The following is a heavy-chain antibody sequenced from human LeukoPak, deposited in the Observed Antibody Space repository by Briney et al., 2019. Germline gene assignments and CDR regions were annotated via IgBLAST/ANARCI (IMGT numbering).Heavy chain of an antibody. Sequence: GSLRLSCAASGISFSNAWMTWVRRAPGKGLEWVSLIYGGGSTNYADSVKGRFTISRDSSKNTLYLQMNSLRVEDTAVYSCEKGPRPGSSGYPNLDYWGQGTLVTVSS. CDR1: GISFSNAW. J-gene: IGHJ4*02. V-gene: IGHV3-53*01. CDR3: EKGPRPGSSGYPNLDY. D-gene: IGHD3-22*01. CDR2: IYGGGST.